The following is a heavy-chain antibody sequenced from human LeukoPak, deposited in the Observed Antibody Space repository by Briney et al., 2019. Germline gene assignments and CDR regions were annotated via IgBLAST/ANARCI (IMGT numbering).Heavy chain of an antibody. D-gene: IGHD3-3*01. CDR2: ISWNSGSI. CDR3: AREGTIFKRRTRNDAFDI. CDR1: GFTFDDYA. V-gene: IGHV3-9*01. J-gene: IGHJ3*02. Sequence: PGRSLRLSCAASGFTFDDYAMHWVRQAPGKGLEWVSGISWNSGSIGYADSVKGRFTISRDNAKNTLYLQMNSLRAEDTAVYYCAREGTIFKRRTRNDAFDIWGQGTMVTVSS.